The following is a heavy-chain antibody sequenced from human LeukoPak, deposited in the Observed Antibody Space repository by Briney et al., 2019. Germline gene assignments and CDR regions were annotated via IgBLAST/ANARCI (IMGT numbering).Heavy chain of an antibody. CDR1: GFTFSTAW. D-gene: IGHD5-18*01. Sequence: GGSLRLSCAASGFTFSTAWMSWVRQAPGKGLEWVSRIKSKVDGETTDYAAPVKGRFTISRDDSKNTLYLQMNSLRAEDTAVYYCAKDLVGYSYGGPWTMDVWGQGTTVTVSS. J-gene: IGHJ6*02. CDR2: IKSKVDGETT. V-gene: IGHV3-15*01. CDR3: AKDLVGYSYGGPWTMDV.